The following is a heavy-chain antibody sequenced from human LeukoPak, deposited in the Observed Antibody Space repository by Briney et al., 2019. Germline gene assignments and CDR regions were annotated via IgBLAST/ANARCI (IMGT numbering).Heavy chain of an antibody. CDR1: GFTFTTNW. J-gene: IGHJ3*01. V-gene: IGHV3-7*01. CDR2: INQDGSEK. Sequence: GGSLRLSCAASGFTFTTNWMTWVRQAPGKGLEWVATINQDGSEKYYVDSVKGRFTISRDNAKNSLFLQMNSLRAEDTAVYYCARDLHCSSPSCYVHVPSDAFDFWGQGTMVTVSS. CDR3: ARDLHCSSPSCYVHVPSDAFDF. D-gene: IGHD2-2*01.